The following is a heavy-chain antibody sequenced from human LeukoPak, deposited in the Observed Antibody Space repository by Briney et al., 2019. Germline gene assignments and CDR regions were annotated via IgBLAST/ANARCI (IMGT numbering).Heavy chain of an antibody. D-gene: IGHD3-22*01. CDR2: ISSSSSTI. J-gene: IGHJ3*02. Sequence: GGSLRLSCAASGFTFSSYSMNWVRQAPGKGLEWVSYISSSSSTIYYADSVKGRFTISRDNAKNSLYLQMNSLRAEDTAVYYCARDGGYDSSAYDAFDIWGQGTMVTVSS. CDR1: GFTFSSYS. CDR3: ARDGGYDSSAYDAFDI. V-gene: IGHV3-48*01.